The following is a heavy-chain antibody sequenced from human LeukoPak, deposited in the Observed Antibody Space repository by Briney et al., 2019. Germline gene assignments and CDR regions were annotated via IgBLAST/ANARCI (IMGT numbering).Heavy chain of an antibody. CDR2: INPNSGDT. J-gene: IGHJ3*02. Sequence: ASVKVSCKASGYPFTDYYLHWVRQAPGHGLEWMGWINPNSGDTNYAQKFQGRVTMTRDTSISTAYMELRSLRSDDTAVYYCARADILTGYYAFDIWGQGTMVTVSS. CDR3: ARADILTGYYAFDI. V-gene: IGHV1-2*02. CDR1: GYPFTDYY. D-gene: IGHD3-9*01.